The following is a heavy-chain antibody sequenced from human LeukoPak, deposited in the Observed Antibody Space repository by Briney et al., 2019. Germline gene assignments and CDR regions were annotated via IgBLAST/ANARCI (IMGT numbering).Heavy chain of an antibody. CDR3: ARIFRRYYYGSGSYLYFDY. CDR2: INHSGST. V-gene: IGHV4-34*01. J-gene: IGHJ4*02. Sequence: PSETLSLTCAVYGGSFSGYDWSWIRQPPGKVLEWIGEINHSGSTNYNPSLKSRVTISVDTSKNQFSLKLSSVTAADTAVYYCARIFRRYYYGSGSYLYFDYWGQGTLVTVSS. D-gene: IGHD3-10*01. CDR1: GGSFSGYD.